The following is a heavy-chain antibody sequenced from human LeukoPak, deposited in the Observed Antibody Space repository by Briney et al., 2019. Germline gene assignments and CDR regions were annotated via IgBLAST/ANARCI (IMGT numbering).Heavy chain of an antibody. D-gene: IGHD2-2*01. J-gene: IGHJ4*02. V-gene: IGHV3-74*01. CDR1: GFTFSSSW. Sequence: GGSLRLSCAASGFTFSSSWMHWVRQAPGKGLVWVSRINPDESTTTYADSVKGRFTISRDNAKNTLYLQMNSLRAEDTAVYYCARNTRTSFDIWGQGTLVTVSS. CDR3: ARNTRTSFDI. CDR2: INPDESTT.